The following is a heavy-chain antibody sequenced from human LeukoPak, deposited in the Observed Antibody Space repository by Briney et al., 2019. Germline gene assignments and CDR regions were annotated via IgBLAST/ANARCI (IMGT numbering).Heavy chain of an antibody. D-gene: IGHD6-6*01. Sequence: SVKVSCKASGGTFSSYAISWVRQAPGQGLEWMGGIIPIFGTANYAQRFQGRVTITTDESTSTAYMELSSLRSEDTAVYYCARDRASIAARHYYYYYMDVWGKGTTVTVSS. CDR1: GGTFSSYA. CDR3: ARDRASIAARHYYYYYMDV. CDR2: IIPIFGTA. J-gene: IGHJ6*03. V-gene: IGHV1-69*05.